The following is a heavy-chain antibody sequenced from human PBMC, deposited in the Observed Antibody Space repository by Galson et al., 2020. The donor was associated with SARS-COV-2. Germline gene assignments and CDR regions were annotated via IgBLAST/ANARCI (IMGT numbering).Heavy chain of an antibody. D-gene: IGHD2-2*01. Sequence: SVKVSCKASGGTFSSYAISWVRQAPGQGLEWMGGIIPILGIANYAQKFQGRVTITADKSTSTAYMELSSLRSEDTAVYYCASQDSVVVPAATRGRDYYYGMDGWGQGTTVTVSS. J-gene: IGHJ6*02. V-gene: IGHV1-69*10. CDR2: IIPILGIA. CDR3: ASQDSVVVPAATRGRDYYYGMDG. CDR1: GGTFSSYA.